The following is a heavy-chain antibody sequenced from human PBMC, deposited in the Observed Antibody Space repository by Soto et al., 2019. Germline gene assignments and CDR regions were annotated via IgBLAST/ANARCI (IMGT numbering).Heavy chain of an antibody. CDR2: IYYSGST. J-gene: IGHJ5*02. CDR3: ARKFPIVAGPNWFDP. CDR1: GGSISSGGYY. D-gene: IGHD2-21*01. Sequence: QVQLQESGPGLVRPSQTLSLTCTVSGGSISSGGYYWSWIRQHPGKGLEWIGYIYYSGSTYYNPSLKSRVTISVDTSKNQFSLKLSSVTAADTAVYYCARKFPIVAGPNWFDPWGQGTLVTVSS. V-gene: IGHV4-31*03.